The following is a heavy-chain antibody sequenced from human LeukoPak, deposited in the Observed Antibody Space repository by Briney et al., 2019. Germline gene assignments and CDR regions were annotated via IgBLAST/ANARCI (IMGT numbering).Heavy chain of an antibody. CDR1: GGSISSYY. CDR3: ARLLEVAGATSFDY. J-gene: IGHJ4*02. D-gene: IGHD6-19*01. V-gene: IGHV4-59*08. Sequence: SETLSLTCTVSGGSISSYYWSWIRQPPGKGLEWGGYIYYSVSTNHNPSLKSRVTISVDTSKNQFSLKLSSVTAADTAVYCCARLLEVAGATSFDYWGQGTLVTVSS. CDR2: IYYSVST.